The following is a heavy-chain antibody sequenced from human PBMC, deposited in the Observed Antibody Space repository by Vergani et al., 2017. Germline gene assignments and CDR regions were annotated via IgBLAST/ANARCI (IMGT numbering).Heavy chain of an antibody. CDR3: SKDISGWPENYYYDYGMDV. D-gene: IGHD6-19*01. V-gene: IGHV3-43*01. CDR1: GFTFDDYN. CDR2: ISWDGGST. Sequence: EVQLVESGGVVVQPGGSLRLSCAASGFTFDDYNMHWVRKAPGKGLEWVSRISWDGGSTDYADSVKGRYTISRDNSKNSLYLQMNSLRTEATALYYYSKDISGWPENYYYDYGMDVWGQGTTVTVSS. J-gene: IGHJ6*02.